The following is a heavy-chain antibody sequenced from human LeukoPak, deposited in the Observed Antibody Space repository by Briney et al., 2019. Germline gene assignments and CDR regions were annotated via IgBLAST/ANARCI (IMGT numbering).Heavy chain of an antibody. CDR2: ISSSGSTI. Sequence: GGSLRLSCAASGFTFSSYEMNWVRQAPGNGLEWASYISSSGSTIYYADSVKGRFTISRDNAKNSLYLQMNSLRAEDTAVYYCAELGITMIGGVWGKGTTVTISS. V-gene: IGHV3-48*03. CDR3: AELGITMIGGV. CDR1: GFTFSSYE. D-gene: IGHD3-10*02. J-gene: IGHJ6*04.